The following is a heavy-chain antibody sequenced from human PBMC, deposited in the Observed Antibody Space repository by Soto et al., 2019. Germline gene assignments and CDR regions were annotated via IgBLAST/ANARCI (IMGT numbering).Heavy chain of an antibody. J-gene: IGHJ4*02. D-gene: IGHD1-26*01. CDR1: GFRFSSYA. CDR3: GKDISRGKYSSDC. V-gene: IGHV3-23*01. Sequence: EVQLLESGGGFVQPGGSLRLSCAASGFRFSSYAMSWVRQAPGKGLEWVSAILGSGVTTYYADSGKGRFTISRDNSQNPVFLQMNTLKAEDTAVYYCGKDISRGKYSSDCWGQGTLVTVSS. CDR2: ILGSGVTT.